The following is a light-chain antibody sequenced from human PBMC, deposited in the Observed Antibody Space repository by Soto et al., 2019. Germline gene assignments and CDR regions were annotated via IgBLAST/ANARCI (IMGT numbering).Light chain of an antibody. Sequence: DIQLIQSPSFLSASVGDRVTITCRASQGISSFLAWYQQKPGKAPELLIFAASTLQNGVPSRFSGSGSGTEFTLTISSRQPEDFATYYCLHLNSYSPDTFGPGTKVDVK. V-gene: IGKV1-9*01. CDR3: LHLNSYSPDT. CDR1: QGISSF. CDR2: AAS. J-gene: IGKJ3*01.